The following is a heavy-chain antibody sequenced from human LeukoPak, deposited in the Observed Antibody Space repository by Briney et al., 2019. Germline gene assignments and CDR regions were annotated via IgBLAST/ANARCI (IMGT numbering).Heavy chain of an antibody. CDR3: ARTGKPPHSSGWYTSFGMDV. CDR2: IHSSRSYI. D-gene: IGHD6-19*01. V-gene: IGHV3-21*01. Sequence: PGGCLRLSRAASGFTYSSYSMDGVRRAPGRGREGVSSIHSSRSYIYYADSVKGRFTISRDNGNNSLYLQMNRLRAEATAVYYCARTGKPPHSSGWYTSFGMDVWGQGTTVTVSS. J-gene: IGHJ6*02. CDR1: GFTYSSYS.